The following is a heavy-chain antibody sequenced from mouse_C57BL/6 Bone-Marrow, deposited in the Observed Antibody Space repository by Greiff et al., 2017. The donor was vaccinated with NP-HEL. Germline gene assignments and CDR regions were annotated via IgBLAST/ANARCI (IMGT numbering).Heavy chain of an antibody. CDR1: GYTFTSYW. CDR3: ARAHSEY. V-gene: IGHV1-50*01. Sequence: QVQLQQPGAELVKPGASVKLSCKASGYTFTSYWMQWVKQRPGQGLEWIGEIDPSDSYTNYNQKFKGKATLTVDTSSSTAYMQLSSLPSEDSAVYNCARAHSEYWGQGTTLTDSS. CDR2: IDPSDSYT. J-gene: IGHJ2*01.